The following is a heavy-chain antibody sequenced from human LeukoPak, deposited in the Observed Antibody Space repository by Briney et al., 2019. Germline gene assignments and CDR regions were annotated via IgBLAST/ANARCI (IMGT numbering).Heavy chain of an antibody. D-gene: IGHD3-22*01. CDR3: AKDFHYYDSSGYYYY. CDR1: GFTFSSYA. V-gene: IGHV3-23*01. CDR2: ISGSGGST. Sequence: PSGGSLRLSCAASGFTFSSYAMSWVRQAPGKGLEWVSAISGSGGSTYYADSVKGRFTISRDNSKNTLYLQMNSLRAEDTAVYYCAKDFHYYDSSGYYYYWGQGTLVTVSS. J-gene: IGHJ4*02.